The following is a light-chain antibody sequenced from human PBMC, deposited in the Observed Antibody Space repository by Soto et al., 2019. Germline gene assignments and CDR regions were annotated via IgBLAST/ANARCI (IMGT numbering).Light chain of an antibody. J-gene: IGLJ3*02. V-gene: IGLV1-51*01. Sequence: QSVLTQPPSVSAAPGQKVSISCSESSSTFGHDSVSWYQQQLPGTAPKLLIYDNNKRPSGIPDRFSGSKSGTSATLGITGLQTGDEADYYCGTWDSSLSAGVFGGGTKLTVL. CDR2: DNN. CDR1: SSTFGHDS. CDR3: GTWDSSLSAGV.